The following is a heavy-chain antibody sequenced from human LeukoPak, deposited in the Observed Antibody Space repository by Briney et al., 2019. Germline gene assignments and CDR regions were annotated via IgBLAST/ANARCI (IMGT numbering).Heavy chain of an antibody. CDR3: AKISGYYPFDY. V-gene: IGHV3-30*02. J-gene: IGHJ4*02. Sequence: GGSLRLSCAASGFTFNSYGMHWVRQAPGKGLEWVTFIRYDESNEYYADSVKGRFTISRDNSKKTLYLQMNSLRPEDTAVYYCAKISGYYPFDYWGQGTLVTVSS. D-gene: IGHD3-22*01. CDR1: GFTFNSYG. CDR2: IRYDESNE.